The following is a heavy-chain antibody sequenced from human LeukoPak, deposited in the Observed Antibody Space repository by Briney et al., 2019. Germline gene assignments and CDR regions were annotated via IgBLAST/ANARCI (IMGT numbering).Heavy chain of an antibody. Sequence: SVKVSCKTSGGTFSSYAISWVRRAPGQGLEWMGGIIPMFGTVNYAQKFRGRVTITTDESTSTAYMDLSSLRPEDTAVFYCASTDIVEVPAAWAHFQHWGQGTLVTVSS. CDR3: ASTDIVEVPAAWAHFQH. D-gene: IGHD2-2*01. CDR1: GGTFSSYA. J-gene: IGHJ1*01. V-gene: IGHV1-69*05. CDR2: IIPMFGTV.